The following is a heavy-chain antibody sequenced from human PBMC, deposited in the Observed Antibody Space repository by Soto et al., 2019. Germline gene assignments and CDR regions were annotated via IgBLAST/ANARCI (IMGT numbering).Heavy chain of an antibody. J-gene: IGHJ4*02. CDR3: AKAGVRVVAATFDY. CDR1: GFTFSSYA. V-gene: IGHV3-23*01. Sequence: LRLSCAASGFTFSSYAMSWVRQAPGKGLEWVSAISGSGGSTYYADSVKGRFTISRDNSKNTLYLQMNSLRAEDTAVYYCAKAGVRVVAATFDYWGQGTLVTVSS. D-gene: IGHD2-15*01. CDR2: ISGSGGST.